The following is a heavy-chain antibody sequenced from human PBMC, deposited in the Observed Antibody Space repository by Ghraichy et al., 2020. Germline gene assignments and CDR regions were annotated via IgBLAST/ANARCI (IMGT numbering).Heavy chain of an antibody. Sequence: GGSLRLSCAASGFTFSDYYMSWIRQAPGKGLEGVSHISTSGNSIYYADSVKGRFTISRDNAKNSLYLQMNSLRGEDTAVYYCVRDEPVAGIYNSYGMDVWGQGTTVTVSS. CDR1: GFTFSDYY. CDR2: ISTSGNSI. V-gene: IGHV3-11*01. D-gene: IGHD6-19*01. CDR3: VRDEPVAGIYNSYGMDV. J-gene: IGHJ6*02.